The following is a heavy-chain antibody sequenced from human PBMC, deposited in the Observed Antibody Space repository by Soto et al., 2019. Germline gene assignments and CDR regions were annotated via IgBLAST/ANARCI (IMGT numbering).Heavy chain of an antibody. CDR1: GYIFTSYG. CDR2: ISADNGNT. V-gene: IGHV1-18*04. J-gene: IGHJ6*02. CDR3: ARDSGKPHHYYYYYGMDV. D-gene: IGHD6-19*01. Sequence: ASVKVSCKASGYIFTSYGISWVRQAPGQGLEWLGWISADNGNTNYAQELQGRVSMTTDTSTSTAYMELRSLRSDDTAVYYCARDSGKPHHYYYYYGMDVWGQGTTGTVSS.